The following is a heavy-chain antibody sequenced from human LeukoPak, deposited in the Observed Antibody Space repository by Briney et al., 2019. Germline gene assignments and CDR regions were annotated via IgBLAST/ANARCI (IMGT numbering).Heavy chain of an antibody. CDR1: GGYISSYY. D-gene: IGHD1-26*01. Sequence: PSETLSLTCTVSGGYISSYYWSWIRQPAGKGLEWIGRIYTSGSTNYNPSLKSRVTMSVDTSKNQFSLKLSSVTAADTAVYYCGRGSYFRGNADYWGQGTLVTVSS. CDR3: GRGSYFRGNADY. V-gene: IGHV4-4*07. CDR2: IYTSGST. J-gene: IGHJ4*02.